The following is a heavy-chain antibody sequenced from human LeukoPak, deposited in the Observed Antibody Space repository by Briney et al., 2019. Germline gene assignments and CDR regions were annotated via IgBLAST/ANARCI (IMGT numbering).Heavy chain of an antibody. Sequence: GGSLRLSCEASGFTFNTYSMNWARQAPGKGLEWVSSIDSSGGYMFYADSVKGRFTISRDNAKNSLYLQMNRLRAEDTAVYYCTRDSDHVRDYWGQGTLVTVSS. CDR2: IDSSGGYM. D-gene: IGHD3-10*01. CDR3: TRDSDHVRDY. J-gene: IGHJ4*02. V-gene: IGHV3-21*01. CDR1: GFTFNTYS.